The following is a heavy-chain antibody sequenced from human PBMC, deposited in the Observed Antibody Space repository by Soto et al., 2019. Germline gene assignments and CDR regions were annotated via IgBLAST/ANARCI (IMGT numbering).Heavy chain of an antibody. CDR3: ARRYSSGFDY. Sequence: PSETLSLTCTVSGGSINSGTYYWSWIRQPPGKGLEWIGYIYYSGSTYYNTSLKSRVTISVDTSKSQFSLKLTSVTAADTAVYYCARRYSSGFDYWGQGTLVTVS. J-gene: IGHJ4*02. CDR1: GGSINSGTYY. V-gene: IGHV4-30-4*01. D-gene: IGHD6-19*01. CDR2: IYYSGST.